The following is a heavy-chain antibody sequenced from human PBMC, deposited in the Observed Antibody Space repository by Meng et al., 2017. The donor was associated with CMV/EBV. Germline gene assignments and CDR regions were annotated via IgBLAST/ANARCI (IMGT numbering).Heavy chain of an antibody. CDR3: ARVGSNWNYPTGWYFDL. CDR1: GFTFSSYW. CDR2: INSDGSST. D-gene: IGHD1-7*01. V-gene: IGHV3-74*01. Sequence: ETLSLTCAASGFTFSSYWMHWVRQAPGKGLVWVSRINSDGSSTSYADSVKGRFTISRDNAKNTLYLQMNSLRAEDTAVYYCARVGSNWNYPTGWYFDLWGRGTLVTVSS. J-gene: IGHJ2*01.